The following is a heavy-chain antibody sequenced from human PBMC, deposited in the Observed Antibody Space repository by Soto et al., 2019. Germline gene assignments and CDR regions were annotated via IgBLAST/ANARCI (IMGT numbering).Heavy chain of an antibody. Sequence: ASVKVSCKASGYTFTSYGISWVRQAPGQGLEWMGWISAYNGNTNYAQKLQGRVTMTTDTSTSTAYMELRSLRSDDTAVYYCARDAQLERPGDAFDIWGQGTMVTVSS. CDR3: ARDAQLERPGDAFDI. V-gene: IGHV1-18*01. J-gene: IGHJ3*02. D-gene: IGHD1-1*01. CDR2: ISAYNGNT. CDR1: GYTFTSYG.